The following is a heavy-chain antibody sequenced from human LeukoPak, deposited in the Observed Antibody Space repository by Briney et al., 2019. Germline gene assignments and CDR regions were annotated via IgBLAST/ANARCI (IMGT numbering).Heavy chain of an antibody. CDR1: GFTFSSYA. Sequence: GGSLRLSCAASGFTFSSYAMSWVRQAPGRGLEWVSAISGRDGRTYYTDSVKGRFTISRDNSRDTLYLQMDSLRAEDTAVYYCSTSPSFGSSWYQFNYWGQGTLVTVSS. D-gene: IGHD6-13*01. CDR3: STSPSFGSSWYQFNY. J-gene: IGHJ4*02. CDR2: ISGRDGRT. V-gene: IGHV3-23*01.